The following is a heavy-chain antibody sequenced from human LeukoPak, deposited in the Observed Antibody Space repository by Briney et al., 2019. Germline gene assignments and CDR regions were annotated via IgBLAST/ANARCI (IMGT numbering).Heavy chain of an antibody. D-gene: IGHD2-21*02. Sequence: SETLSLTCAVYGGSSSGYYWSWMRQPPGKGLEGIVEISHSGSTSYNPSLKSRVTISVDTSKNQFSLKLSSVTAADTALYYCARGVNIVVVTAIQGHYFDYWGQGTLVTVSS. V-gene: IGHV4-34*01. CDR2: ISHSGST. CDR1: GGSSSGYY. J-gene: IGHJ4*02. CDR3: ARGVNIVVVTAIQGHYFDY.